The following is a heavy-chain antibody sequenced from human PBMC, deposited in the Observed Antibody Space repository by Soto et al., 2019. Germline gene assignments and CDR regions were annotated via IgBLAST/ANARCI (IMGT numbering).Heavy chain of an antibody. Sequence: PGGSLRLSCAASGLTFTSYSMNWVRQAPGKGLEWVSFISSSSSTIYYADSVKGRFTISRDNAKNSLYLQMNSLRDEDTAVYYCARDRGYTYGFDFWSQGALVTVSS. D-gene: IGHD5-18*01. J-gene: IGHJ4*02. CDR2: ISSSSSTI. CDR3: ARDRGYTYGFDF. V-gene: IGHV3-48*02. CDR1: GLTFTSYS.